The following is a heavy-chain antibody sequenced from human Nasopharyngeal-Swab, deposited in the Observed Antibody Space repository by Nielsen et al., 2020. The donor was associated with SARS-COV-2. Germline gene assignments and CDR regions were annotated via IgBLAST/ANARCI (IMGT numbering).Heavy chain of an antibody. V-gene: IGHV4-59*01. CDR3: ARDRHTYGMDV. CDR1: GGSISSYY. J-gene: IGHJ6*02. CDR2: IYYSGGT. Sequence: SETLSLTCTVSGGSISSYYWSWIRQPPGKGLEWIGYIYYSGGTNYNPSLKSRVTISVDTSKNQFSLKLSSVTAADTAVYYCARDRHTYGMDVWGQGTTVTVSS.